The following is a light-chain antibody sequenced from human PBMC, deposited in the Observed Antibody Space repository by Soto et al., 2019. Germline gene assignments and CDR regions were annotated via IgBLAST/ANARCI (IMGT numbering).Light chain of an antibody. Sequence: DIPMTQSPSSLSASVGDRVTITCQASQDITDYLHWYQQKPVKAPRLLIYDASNLETGVPSRFSGSGSGKDITYIISSLQRQDIATYYCQQSEALALSFGGGTKVDIK. CDR1: QDITDY. CDR2: DAS. CDR3: QQSEALALS. J-gene: IGKJ4*01. V-gene: IGKV1-33*01.